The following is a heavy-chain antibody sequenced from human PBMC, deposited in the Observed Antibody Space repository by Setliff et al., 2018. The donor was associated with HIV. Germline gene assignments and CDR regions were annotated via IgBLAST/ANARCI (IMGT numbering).Heavy chain of an antibody. CDR3: ARGSLDNNVEAAVVNH. CDR2: IPNIGII. Sequence: PSETLSLTCSVSGGSVGSHFWAWIRQTPGKRLDWIGYIPNIGIINHNPSLRSRVTTSIDTSKNQMSLKLTSVTPADTAVYYCARGSLDNNVEAAVVNHWGRGILVTVSS. D-gene: IGHD5-18*01. V-gene: IGHV4-59*02. CDR1: GGSVGSHF. J-gene: IGHJ5*02.